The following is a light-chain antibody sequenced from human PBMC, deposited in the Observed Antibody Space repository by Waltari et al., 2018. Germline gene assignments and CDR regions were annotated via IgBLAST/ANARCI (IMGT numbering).Light chain of an antibody. Sequence: QSALTQPASVSGSPGQSITISCTGTSSDVGGYNFVSWYQQEPGKAPKVMIFDVSKRPSGVAGRFSGSKSGNTASLTISGLQAEDEADYYCSSYTGGSTFVLFGGGTKLTVL. CDR3: SSYTGGSTFVL. CDR1: SSDVGGYNF. J-gene: IGLJ2*01. V-gene: IGLV2-14*01. CDR2: DVS.